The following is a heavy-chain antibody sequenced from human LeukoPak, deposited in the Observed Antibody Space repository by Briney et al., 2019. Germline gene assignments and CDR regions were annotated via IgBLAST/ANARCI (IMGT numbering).Heavy chain of an antibody. CDR2: IIPMLGIA. D-gene: IGHD1-26*01. CDR1: GGTSSSYA. J-gene: IGHJ6*02. Sequence: ASVKVSCKASGGTSSSYAISWVRQAPGQGLEWMGRIIPMLGIANYAQKFQGRVTITADKSTSTAYMELSSLRSEDTAVYYCAGAPPGGSYFGRTYYYGMDVWGQGTTVTVSS. V-gene: IGHV1-69*04. CDR3: AGAPPGGSYFGRTYYYGMDV.